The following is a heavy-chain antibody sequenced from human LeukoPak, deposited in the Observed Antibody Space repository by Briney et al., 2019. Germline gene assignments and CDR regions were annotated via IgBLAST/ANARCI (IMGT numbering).Heavy chain of an antibody. CDR3: AGTVTTEVMDV. V-gene: IGHV3-30*03. D-gene: IGHD4-17*01. J-gene: IGHJ6*02. CDR2: ISYDGSNK. Sequence: SLRLSCAAXGFTFSSYGMHWVRQAPGKGLEWGAVISYDGSNKYYADSVKGRFTISRDNSKNTLYLQMNSLRAEDTAVYYCAGTVTTEVMDVWGQGTTVTVSS. CDR1: GFTFSSYG.